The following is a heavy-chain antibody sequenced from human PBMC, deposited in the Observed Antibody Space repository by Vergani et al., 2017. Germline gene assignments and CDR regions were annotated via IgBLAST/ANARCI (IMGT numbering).Heavy chain of an antibody. D-gene: IGHD3-22*01. V-gene: IGHV5-51*03. Sequence: EVQLVQSGAEVKKPGESLKLSCNGSGYLFTSYCIVWVRQLPGKGLEWMGIIYPGDSDTTYSPSFQRQVTISADKSISTAYVQWSSLKASDTAMYYCAGSSRYYGSSGYPLSAFDFWGQGTMVTVSS. J-gene: IGHJ3*01. CDR2: IYPGDSDT. CDR1: GYLFTSYC. CDR3: AGSSRYYGSSGYPLSAFDF.